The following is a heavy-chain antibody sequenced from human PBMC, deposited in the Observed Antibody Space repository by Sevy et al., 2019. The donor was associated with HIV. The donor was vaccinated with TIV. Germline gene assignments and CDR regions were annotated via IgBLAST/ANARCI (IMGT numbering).Heavy chain of an antibody. CDR2: ISGSGGST. Sequence: GGSLRLSCAASGFTFSSYAMSWVRQAPGKGLEWVSAISGSGGSTYYADSVKGRFTISRDNSKNTLYLQMNSLRAEDTAVYYCAKRYCGGDCYGGGFDYWGQGTLVTVSS. J-gene: IGHJ4*02. CDR3: AKRYCGGDCYGGGFDY. V-gene: IGHV3-23*01. CDR1: GFTFSSYA. D-gene: IGHD2-21*02.